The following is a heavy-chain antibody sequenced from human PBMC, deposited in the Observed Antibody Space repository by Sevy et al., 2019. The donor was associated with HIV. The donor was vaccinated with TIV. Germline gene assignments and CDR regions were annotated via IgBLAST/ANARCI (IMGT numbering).Heavy chain of an antibody. CDR3: ARGQVLRFLEWPTYGMDV. Sequence: GGSLRLSCAASGYTFSSHWMFWVRQAPGKGQVWVSHIHSHGSITKYADSVKGRFTISRDNAKNTVYLKMNSLRAEDTAVYYCARGQVLRFLEWPTYGMDVWCQGTTVTVSS. D-gene: IGHD3-3*01. CDR1: GYTFSSHW. J-gene: IGHJ6*02. CDR2: IHSHGSIT. V-gene: IGHV3-74*03.